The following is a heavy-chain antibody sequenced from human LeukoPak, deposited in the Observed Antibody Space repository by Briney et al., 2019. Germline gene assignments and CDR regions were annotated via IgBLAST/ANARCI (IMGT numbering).Heavy chain of an antibody. V-gene: IGHV3-48*02. J-gene: IGHJ4*02. Sequence: GGSLRLSCAVSGFTFSSYSMNWVRQAPGKGLEWLSYISSSSSTIFYADSVKGRFTISRDNAKNSLYLQMNSLRDEDTAVYFCARDKGTYHNKYYFDYWGQGTLVTASS. CDR3: ARDKGTYHNKYYFDY. CDR1: GFTFSSYS. D-gene: IGHD1-14*01. CDR2: ISSSSSTI.